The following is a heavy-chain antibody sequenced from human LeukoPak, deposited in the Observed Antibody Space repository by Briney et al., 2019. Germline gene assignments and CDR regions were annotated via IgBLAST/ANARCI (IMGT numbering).Heavy chain of an antibody. D-gene: IGHD3-16*01. CDR1: GGAISSDDYY. J-gene: IGHJ4*02. CDR3: ARDPAGGYYFDY. Sequence: SETLSLTCTVSGGAISSDDYYWTWIRQPPGAGLEWIGFIFHSGRTYYNPSLKSRVTISVDRSKNQFSLKLSSVTAADTAVYYCARDPAGGYYFDYWGQGTLVTVSS. V-gene: IGHV4-30-2*01. CDR2: IFHSGRT.